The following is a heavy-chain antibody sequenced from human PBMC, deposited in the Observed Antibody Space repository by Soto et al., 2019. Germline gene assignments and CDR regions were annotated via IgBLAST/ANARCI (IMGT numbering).Heavy chain of an antibody. D-gene: IGHD5-18*01. CDR1: GYTFTSHY. V-gene: IGHV1-46*01. Sequence: ASVKVSCKASGYTFTSHYMHWVRQAPGQGLEWMGVINLSGDSSSYAQKFQGRVTMTRDTSTSTVYMEVRSLTSDDTAVYYCARDKGYGFGWSSSSGMDVWGQGTTVTVSS. CDR3: ARDKGYGFGWSSSSGMDV. CDR2: INLSGDSS. J-gene: IGHJ6*02.